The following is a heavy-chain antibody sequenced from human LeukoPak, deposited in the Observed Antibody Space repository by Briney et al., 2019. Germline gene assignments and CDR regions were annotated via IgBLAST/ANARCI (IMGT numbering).Heavy chain of an antibody. V-gene: IGHV3-23*01. CDR2: ISGSGVNT. CDR3: ARGRSGYGPFDAFDI. D-gene: IGHD3-22*01. CDR1: GYTFSSYS. J-gene: IGHJ3*02. Sequence: GGSLRLSCTASGYTFSSYSMTWVRQAPGKGLEWVPAISGSGVNTYYADSVKGRFAASRGNSKNTLYLQMNSLRVEDTAVYYCARGRSGYGPFDAFDIWGQGTWVTVSS.